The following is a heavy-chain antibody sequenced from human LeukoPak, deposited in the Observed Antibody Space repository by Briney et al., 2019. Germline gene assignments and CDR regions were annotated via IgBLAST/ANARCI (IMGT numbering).Heavy chain of an antibody. Sequence: GGSLRLSCAASGFTFSSYAMSWARQAPGKGLEWVSAISGSGGSTYYADSVKGRFTISRDNSKNTLYLQMNSLRAEDTTVYYCAKRYSSGWYPSPFDYWGQGTLVTVSS. J-gene: IGHJ4*02. V-gene: IGHV3-23*01. CDR3: AKRYSSGWYPSPFDY. CDR1: GFTFSSYA. CDR2: ISGSGGST. D-gene: IGHD6-19*01.